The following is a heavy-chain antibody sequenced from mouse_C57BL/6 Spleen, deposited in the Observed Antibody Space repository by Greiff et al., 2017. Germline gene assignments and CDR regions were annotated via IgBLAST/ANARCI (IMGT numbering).Heavy chain of an antibody. CDR3: ARELRRGYYFDY. V-gene: IGHV1-22*01. J-gene: IGHJ2*01. CDR2: INPNNGGT. Sequence: EVQLQQSGPELVKPGASVKMSCKASGYTFTDYNMHWVKQSHGKSLEWIGYINPNNGGTSYNQKFKGKATLTVNKSSSTAYMELRSLTSEDSAVYYCARELRRGYYFDYWGQGTTLTVSS. CDR1: GYTFTDYN. D-gene: IGHD2-4*01.